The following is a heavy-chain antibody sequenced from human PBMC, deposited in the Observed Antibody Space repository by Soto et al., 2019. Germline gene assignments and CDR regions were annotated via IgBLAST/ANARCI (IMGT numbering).Heavy chain of an antibody. CDR1: GYTFTGYY. Sequence: ASVKVSCKASGYTFTGYYMHWVRQAPGQGLEWMGWINPNSGGTNYAQKFQGRVTMTRDTSISTAYMELSRLRSDDTAVYYCASVPGIAAQMDWFDPWGQGTLVTAPQ. D-gene: IGHD6-13*01. CDR2: INPNSGGT. J-gene: IGHJ5*02. V-gene: IGHV1-2*02. CDR3: ASVPGIAAQMDWFDP.